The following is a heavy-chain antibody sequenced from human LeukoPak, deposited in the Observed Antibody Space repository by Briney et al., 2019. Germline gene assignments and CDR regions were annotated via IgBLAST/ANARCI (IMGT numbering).Heavy chain of an antibody. Sequence: SQTLSLTCAISGDSVSSNSAAWDWIRQSPSRGLEWLGRTYYRSKWYYGYAVSVKSRITINPDTSKNQFSLQLNSVTPEDTAICYCTRTIAGYIDYWGQGTLVTVSS. CDR2: TYYRSKWYY. CDR3: TRTIAGYIDY. D-gene: IGHD2-2*02. V-gene: IGHV6-1*01. CDR1: GDSVSSNSAA. J-gene: IGHJ4*02.